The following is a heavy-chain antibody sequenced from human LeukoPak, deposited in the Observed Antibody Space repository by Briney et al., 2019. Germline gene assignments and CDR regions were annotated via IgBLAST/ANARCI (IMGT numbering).Heavy chain of an antibody. CDR1: GFIFSDYY. J-gene: IGHJ4*02. D-gene: IGHD5-12*01. Sequence: PGGALRLSCAASGFIFSDYYMSWIRQAPGKGLERVSYISSSCSTMYYTDSVKGRFTISRDNAKDSLYLQMNGLRAEDTAVYYCARDPGSGYEEHFESWGEGPLVTVSS. CDR3: ARDPGSGYEEHFES. CDR2: ISSSCSTM. V-gene: IGHV3-11*01.